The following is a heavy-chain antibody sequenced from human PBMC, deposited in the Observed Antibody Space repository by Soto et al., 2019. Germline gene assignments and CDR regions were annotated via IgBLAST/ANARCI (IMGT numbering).Heavy chain of an antibody. CDR1: GGSVISGDYY. D-gene: IGHD5-18*01. CDR2: IYYSGST. Sequence: LCGGSVISGDYYWSWIRQPPGKGLEWIGYIYYSGSTYYNPSLKSRLLISLDTSQNQFSLKLSSVTAADTAVYYCARASRGYSYGLDYWGQGTLVTVSS. CDR3: ARASRGYSYGLDY. V-gene: IGHV4-30-4*01. J-gene: IGHJ4*02.